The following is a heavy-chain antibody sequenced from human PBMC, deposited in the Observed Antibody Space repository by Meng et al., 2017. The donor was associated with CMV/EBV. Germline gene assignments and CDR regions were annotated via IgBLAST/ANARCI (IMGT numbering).Heavy chain of an antibody. V-gene: IGHV4-59*11. J-gene: IGHJ4*02. CDR1: GVSIRTHY. D-gene: IGHD1-1*01. CDR2: IHYTGRA. Sequence: VQLQQPGPGLVKPSETLSLTCRVSGVSIRTHYWSWVRQTPGKGLEWIASIHYTGRADYSPSLKSRLTISVDTSDSQLSLKLSSVTPADTAMYYCAERGGGYWGQGILVTVSS. CDR3: AERGGGY.